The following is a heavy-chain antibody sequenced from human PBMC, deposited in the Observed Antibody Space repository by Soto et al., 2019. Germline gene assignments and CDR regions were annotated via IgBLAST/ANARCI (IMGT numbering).Heavy chain of an antibody. V-gene: IGHV3-9*01. J-gene: IGHJ6*03. CDR3: VKDMGNFHYYMDV. Sequence: GGSLRLSCAASGFSFDDYAMHWVRQAPGKGLEWVLGINWNTASIGYADSVKGRFTISRDNAKNSLYLQMNSLRAEDTALYYCVKDMGNFHYYMDVWGKGTTVTVSS. CDR1: GFSFDDYA. CDR2: INWNTASI. D-gene: IGHD7-27*01.